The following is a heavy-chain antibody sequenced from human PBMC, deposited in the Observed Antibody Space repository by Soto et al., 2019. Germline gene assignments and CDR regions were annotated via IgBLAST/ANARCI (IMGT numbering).Heavy chain of an antibody. CDR1: GYTLTSYA. CDR2: ITAGNGAT. CDR3: ARMWGQIGTTNHFDY. D-gene: IGHD1-1*01. Sequence: ASVKVSCKTSGYTLTSYAMHWVRQAPGQRLEWMGWITAGNGATESSQNFQGRVTITGDTSASTVYMELSNLRSEDTAVYYCARMWGQIGTTNHFDYWG. J-gene: IGHJ4*01. V-gene: IGHV1-3*01.